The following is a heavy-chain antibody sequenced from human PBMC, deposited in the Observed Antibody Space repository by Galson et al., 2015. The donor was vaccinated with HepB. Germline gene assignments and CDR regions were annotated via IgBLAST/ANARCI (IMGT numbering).Heavy chain of an antibody. V-gene: IGHV1-69*01. Sequence: VKVSCKASGGTFRSYGISWVRQAPGQGPEWVGGIIPIFATKNYAQKFQGRVTITADESTTTAYMELSSLRAEDTAVYYCARGYCSSISCYRRMDVWCQGITVTVSS. CDR3: ARGYCSSISCYRRMDV. CDR1: GGTFRSYG. D-gene: IGHD2-2*02. J-gene: IGHJ6*02. CDR2: IIPIFATK.